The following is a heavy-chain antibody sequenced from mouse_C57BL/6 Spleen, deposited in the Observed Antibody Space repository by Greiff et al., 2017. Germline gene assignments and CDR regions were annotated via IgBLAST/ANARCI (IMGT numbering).Heavy chain of an antibody. CDR1: GFTFSDYY. D-gene: IGHD1-1*01. Sequence: EVQLVESGGGLVQPGGSLKLSCAASGFTFSDYYMYWVRQTPEKGLEWVAYISNGGGSTYYPDTVKGRFTISRDNAKNTLYLQMSRLKSEDTAMYYCARRYYYGSFDYWGQGTTLTVSS. CDR3: ARRYYYGSFDY. V-gene: IGHV5-12*01. J-gene: IGHJ2*01. CDR2: ISNGGGST.